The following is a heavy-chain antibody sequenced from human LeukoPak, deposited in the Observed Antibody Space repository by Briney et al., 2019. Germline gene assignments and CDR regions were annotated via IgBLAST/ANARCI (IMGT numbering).Heavy chain of an antibody. CDR2: IYYSGST. CDR3: ARVTLYGSGSYHFDY. D-gene: IGHD3-10*01. V-gene: IGHV4-39*07. J-gene: IGHJ4*02. Sequence: PSETLSLTRIVSGGSISSSSYYWGWIRQPPGKGLEWIGSIYYSGSTYYNPSLKSRVTISVDTSKNQFSLKLSSVTAADTAVYYCARVTLYGSGSYHFDYWGQGTLVTVSS. CDR1: GGSISSSSYY.